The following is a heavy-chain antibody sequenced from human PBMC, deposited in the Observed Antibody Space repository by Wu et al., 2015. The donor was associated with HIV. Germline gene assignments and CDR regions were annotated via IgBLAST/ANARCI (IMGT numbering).Heavy chain of an antibody. CDR2: IIPIFGTA. Sequence: QAQLVQSGAEVKKPGSSVKVSCKASGGTFSSYAISWVRQAPGQGLEWMGRIIPIFGTANYAQKFQGRVTITADESTSTAYMELSSLRSEDTAVYYCASLYGSGSYYNYAFDIWGQGTMVTVSS. V-gene: IGHV1-69*13. D-gene: IGHD3-10*01. J-gene: IGHJ3*02. CDR1: GGTFSSYA. CDR3: ASLYGSGSYYNYAFDI.